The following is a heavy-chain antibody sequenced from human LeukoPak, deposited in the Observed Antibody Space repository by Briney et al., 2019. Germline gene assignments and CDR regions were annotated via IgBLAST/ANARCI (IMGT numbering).Heavy chain of an antibody. D-gene: IGHD6-6*01. CDR3: ASSMGIATRPYYFHS. CDR1: GFTFSDYY. V-gene: IGHV3-11*06. CDR2: TSSGGSYT. Sequence: GGSLRLSCAASGFTFSDYYMTWIRQAPGKGLEWVSYTSSGGSYTDYSDSVKGRFTISRDNTKNSLYLQMNVLRVKDTAVYYCASSMGIATRPYYFHSWGQGTLVTVSS. J-gene: IGHJ4*02.